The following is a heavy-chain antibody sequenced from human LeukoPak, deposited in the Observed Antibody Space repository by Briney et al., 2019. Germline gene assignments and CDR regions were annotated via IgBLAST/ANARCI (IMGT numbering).Heavy chain of an antibody. Sequence: GGSLRLSCAASGFTFSSYAMHWVRQAPGKGLEWVAVISYDGSNKYYADSVKGRFTISRDNSKNTLYLQMNSLRAEDTAVYYCARDSPWGSSNVRYYYYMDVWGKGTTVTVSS. CDR2: ISYDGSNK. J-gene: IGHJ6*03. D-gene: IGHD3-16*01. CDR3: ARDSPWGSSNVRYYYYMDV. CDR1: GFTFSSYA. V-gene: IGHV3-30*04.